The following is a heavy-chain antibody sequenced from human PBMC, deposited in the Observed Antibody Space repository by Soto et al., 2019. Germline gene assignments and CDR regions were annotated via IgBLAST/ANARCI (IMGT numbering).Heavy chain of an antibody. CDR1: GYTFTGYY. CDR3: AREFRMVRGVIKYYYYYGMDV. D-gene: IGHD3-10*01. J-gene: IGHJ6*02. CDR2: INPNSGGT. V-gene: IGHV1-2*04. Sequence: GASVKVSCKASGYTFTGYYMLWVRQAPGQGLGWMGWINPNSGGTNYAQKFQGWVTMTRDTSISTAYMELSRLRSDDTAVYYCAREFRMVRGVIKYYYYYGMDVWGQGTTVTVSS.